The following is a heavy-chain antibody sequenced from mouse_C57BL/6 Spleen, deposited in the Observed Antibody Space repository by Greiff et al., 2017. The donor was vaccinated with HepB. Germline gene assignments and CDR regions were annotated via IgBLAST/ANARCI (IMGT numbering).Heavy chain of an antibody. J-gene: IGHJ4*01. CDR1: GFTFSDYG. Sequence: EVQLQESGGGLVKPGGSLKLSCAASGFTFSDYGMHWVRQAPEKGLEWVAYISSGSSTIYYADTVKGRFTISRDNAKNTLFLQMASLRSEDTAMYYCARPGLSYAMDYWGQGTSVTVSS. D-gene: IGHD3-3*01. CDR3: ARPGLSYAMDY. V-gene: IGHV5-17*01. CDR2: ISSGSSTI.